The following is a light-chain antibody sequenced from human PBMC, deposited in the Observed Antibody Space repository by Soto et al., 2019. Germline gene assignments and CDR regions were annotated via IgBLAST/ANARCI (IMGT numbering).Light chain of an antibody. CDR3: HQYGSSPRT. J-gene: IGKJ1*01. CDR2: GAS. CDR1: QSISSY. Sequence: TQSPSSLSASVGDRVTITCRASQSISSYLNWYQQKPGQAPRLLIYGASIRATGIPDRFSGSGSGTDFTLTIRRLEPEDFAMYFCHQYGSSPRTFGQGTKVEIK. V-gene: IGKV3-20*01.